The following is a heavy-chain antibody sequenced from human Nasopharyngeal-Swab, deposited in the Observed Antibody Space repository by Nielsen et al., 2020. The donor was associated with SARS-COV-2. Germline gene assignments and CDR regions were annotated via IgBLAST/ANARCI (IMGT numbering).Heavy chain of an antibody. CDR2: INHSGST. J-gene: IGHJ4*02. CDR3: ANRVYYYDSSGYRQMALFDY. V-gene: IGHV4-34*01. D-gene: IGHD3-22*01. Sequence: RQAPGKGLEWIGEINHSGSTNYNPSLKSRVTISVDTSKNQFSLKLSSVTAADTAVYYCANRVYYYDSSGYRQMALFDYWGQGTLVTVSS.